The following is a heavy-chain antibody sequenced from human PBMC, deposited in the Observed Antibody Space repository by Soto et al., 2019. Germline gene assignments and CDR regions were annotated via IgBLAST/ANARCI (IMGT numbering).Heavy chain of an antibody. V-gene: IGHV4-59*02. J-gene: IGHJ6*02. D-gene: IGHD4-4*01. Sequence: SETLSLTCTVSGKSVSTFYWSWIRQPPGKGLEWIGHAYYSGSTDYDPSLKSRVTISVDMSKNQVSLRLTSVTAADTAVYYCARGTDYTQIASYHYGMDVWGQGTSVTVSS. CDR3: ARGTDYTQIASYHYGMDV. CDR2: AYYSGST. CDR1: GKSVSTFY.